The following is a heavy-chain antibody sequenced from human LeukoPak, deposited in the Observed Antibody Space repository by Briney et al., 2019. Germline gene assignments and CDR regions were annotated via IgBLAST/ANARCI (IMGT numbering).Heavy chain of an antibody. Sequence: SETLSLTCTVSGGSISSNSYYWGWIRQPPGTGLEWIGSIYYSGSTYYNPSLKSRVTISVDTSKNQFSLKLSSVTAADTAVYYCARDAGAAAGTYYFDYWGQGTLVTVSS. V-gene: IGHV4-39*07. CDR1: GGSISSNSYY. CDR2: IYYSGST. CDR3: ARDAGAAAGTYYFDY. D-gene: IGHD6-13*01. J-gene: IGHJ4*02.